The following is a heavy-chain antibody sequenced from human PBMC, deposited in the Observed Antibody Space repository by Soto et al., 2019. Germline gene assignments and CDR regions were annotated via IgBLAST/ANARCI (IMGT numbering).Heavy chain of an antibody. Sequence: EVQVLESGGGLVQPGGSLRLSCAASGFTFQYYAMSWVRQAPGKGLEWVSGIYASVKTTYYADSVKGRFTISRDNSKNVLYLQMNSLRVEDTAIYYCARVWPPQYPYRFNFDYWGQVPLVTVSS. J-gene: IGHJ4*02. D-gene: IGHD3-16*02. CDR2: IYASVKTT. V-gene: IGHV3-23*01. CDR1: GFTFQYYA. CDR3: ARVWPPQYPYRFNFDY.